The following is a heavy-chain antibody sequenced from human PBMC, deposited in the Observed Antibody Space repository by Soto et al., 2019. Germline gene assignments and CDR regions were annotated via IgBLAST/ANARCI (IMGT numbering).Heavy chain of an antibody. D-gene: IGHD1-1*01. Sequence: GGSLRLSCAASGFTFRSHWMHWVRQAPGKGLTWVSRISDDGSTATYADSVKGRFVISRDNAKNSLYLEMNTLRVDDSGLYYCARGPRVSSTGTGAHWGRGTLVTAPQ. V-gene: IGHV3-74*01. CDR1: GFTFRSHW. CDR3: ARGPRVSSTGTGAH. CDR2: ISDDGSTA. J-gene: IGHJ4*02.